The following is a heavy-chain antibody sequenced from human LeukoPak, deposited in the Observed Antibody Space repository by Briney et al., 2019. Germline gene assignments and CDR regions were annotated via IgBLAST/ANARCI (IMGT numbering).Heavy chain of an antibody. D-gene: IGHD6-19*01. CDR2: MNPKSGNT. Sequence: ASVKVSCKASGYTFTSYGINWVRQATGQGLEWMGWMNPKSGNTGYAQKFQGRVTMTRNTSISTAYMELSSLRSEDTAVYYCARRRSGYSSGWYRRKGWFDPWGQGTLVTVSS. J-gene: IGHJ5*02. V-gene: IGHV1-8*01. CDR3: ARRRSGYSSGWYRRKGWFDP. CDR1: GYTFTSYG.